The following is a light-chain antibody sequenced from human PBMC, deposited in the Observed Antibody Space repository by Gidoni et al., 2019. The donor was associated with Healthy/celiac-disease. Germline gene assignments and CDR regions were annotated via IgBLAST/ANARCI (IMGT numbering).Light chain of an antibody. Sequence: SSELTQDPAVAVALGQTVRITCQVDSLRSYYASWYQQKPGQAPVLVIYGKNNRPSGIPDRFSGSSSGNTASLTITGAQAEDEADYYCNSRDISGNHGKVFGTGTKVTVL. CDR1: SLRSYY. CDR3: NSRDISGNHGKV. J-gene: IGLJ1*01. CDR2: GKN. V-gene: IGLV3-19*01.